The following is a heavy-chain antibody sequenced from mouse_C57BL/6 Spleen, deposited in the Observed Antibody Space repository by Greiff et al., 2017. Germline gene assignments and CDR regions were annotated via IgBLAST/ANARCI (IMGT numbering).Heavy chain of an antibody. CDR1: GYTFTSYW. D-gene: IGHD1-1*01. Sequence: QVQLQQPGAELVKPGASVKLSCKASGYTFTSYWMQWVKQRPGQGLEWIGEIDPSDSYTNSNQKFKGKATLTVDTSSSTAYMQLSSLTSEDSAVYYCARGEYNGSSYGWFADWGQGTLVTVAA. CDR2: IDPSDSYT. V-gene: IGHV1-50*01. CDR3: ARGEYNGSSYGWFAD. J-gene: IGHJ3*01.